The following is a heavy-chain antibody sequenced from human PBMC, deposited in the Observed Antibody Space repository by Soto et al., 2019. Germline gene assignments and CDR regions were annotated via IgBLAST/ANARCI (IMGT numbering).Heavy chain of an antibody. CDR3: ARLLLQWFREYHINSLDP. CDR2: IYSSWNT. Sequence: SEMMSHTCSVAGGCSSRSGYSRFRIRQSPGKGLEWIGTIYSSWNTYYNPSLLSRVTISVDTSKNQFSLKLSAVTAADTAVYYCARLLLQWFREYHINSLDPRGQGTLVPVSS. J-gene: IGHJ5*02. D-gene: IGHD3-10*01. CDR1: GGCSSRSGYS. V-gene: IGHV4-39*07.